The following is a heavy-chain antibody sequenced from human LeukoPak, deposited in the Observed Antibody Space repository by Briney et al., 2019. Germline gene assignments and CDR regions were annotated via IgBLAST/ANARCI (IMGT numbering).Heavy chain of an antibody. D-gene: IGHD4-17*01. Sequence: ASVKVSCKASGSALTGYYIHWVRQAPGQGLEWMGWMNPNTGGTNYAEKFQVRVTMTRDTSMTTLYMDLSSLTSDDTAVYYCARSWDSYRTTTVTPGGSWGQGTLVIVSS. J-gene: IGHJ5*02. CDR2: MNPNTGGT. V-gene: IGHV1-2*02. CDR3: ARSWDSYRTTTVTPGGS. CDR1: GSALTGYY.